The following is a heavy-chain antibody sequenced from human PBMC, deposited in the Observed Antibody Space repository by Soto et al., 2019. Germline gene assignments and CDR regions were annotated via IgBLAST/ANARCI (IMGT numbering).Heavy chain of an antibody. V-gene: IGHV4-4*02. CDR2: IYHSGTT. CDR3: AIPGAGDFDY. J-gene: IGHJ4*02. D-gene: IGHD6-13*01. Sequence: SETLSLPCSVSGASISNTDWWSWVRQRPGKGLEWIGEIYHSGTTNCDPSLKSRVTISLDKSKSQFSLKLTSVTAADTAVYYCAIPGAGDFDYWGQGTLVTVSS. CDR1: GASISNTDW.